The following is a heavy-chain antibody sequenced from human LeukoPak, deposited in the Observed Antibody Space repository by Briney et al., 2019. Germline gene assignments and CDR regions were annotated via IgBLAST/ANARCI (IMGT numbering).Heavy chain of an antibody. CDR2: ISSSSSYI. CDR3: ARARGVYCSGGSCHAYYYYGMDV. J-gene: IGHJ6*01. Sequence: PGGSLRLSCAASGFTFSSYSMNWVRQAPGKGLEWVSSISSSSSYIYYADSVKGRFTISRDSTKNSLYLQMNRMRAEETGVYYCARARGVYCSGGSCHAYYYYGMDVWGKGTTVTVSS. D-gene: IGHD2-15*01. V-gene: IGHV3-21*01. CDR1: GFTFSSYS.